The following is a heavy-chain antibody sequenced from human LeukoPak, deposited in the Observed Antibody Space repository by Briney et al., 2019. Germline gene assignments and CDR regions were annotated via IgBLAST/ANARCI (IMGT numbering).Heavy chain of an antibody. CDR3: AREEHDYVWGSYRYYYYYGIDV. V-gene: IGHV3-30*03. J-gene: IGHJ6*02. CDR2: ISFDGSNE. CDR1: GFTFSSYG. Sequence: GGSLRLSCAASGFTFSSYGMHWVRQSPGRGLEWVSFISFDGSNEFYADSLKGRFTISRDNSKDTLYLQMDSLRAEDTALYYCAREEHDYVWGSYRYYYYYGIDVWGQGTTVTVS. D-gene: IGHD3-16*02.